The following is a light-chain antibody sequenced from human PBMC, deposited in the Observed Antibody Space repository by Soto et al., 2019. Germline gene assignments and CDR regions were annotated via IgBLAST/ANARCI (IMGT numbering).Light chain of an antibody. CDR1: QSVSSSY. V-gene: IGKV3-20*01. J-gene: IGKJ1*01. CDR3: HQYGRT. Sequence: EIVLTQSPGTLSLSPGERATLSCRASQSVSSSYLAWYQQKPGQSPRLLIYGASSRATGIPDRFSGSGSGTDFPLTISRLEPEDVAVYYFHQYGRTFGQGTKVEIK. CDR2: GAS.